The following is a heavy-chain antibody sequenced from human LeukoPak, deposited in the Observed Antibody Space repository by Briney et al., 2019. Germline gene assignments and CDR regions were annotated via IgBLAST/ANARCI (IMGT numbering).Heavy chain of an antibody. CDR2: ISSSSSYI. V-gene: IGHV3-21*01. CDR3: ARARGATTVDY. Sequence: GGSLRLSCAASGFTFSSYSMNWVRQAPGKELEWVSSISSSSSYIYYADSVKGRFTISRDNAKNSLYLQMNSLRAEDTAVYYCARARGATTVDYWGQGTLVTVSS. D-gene: IGHD1-26*01. CDR1: GFTFSSYS. J-gene: IGHJ4*02.